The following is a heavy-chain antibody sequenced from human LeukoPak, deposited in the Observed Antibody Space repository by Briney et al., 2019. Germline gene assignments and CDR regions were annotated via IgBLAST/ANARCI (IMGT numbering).Heavy chain of an antibody. J-gene: IGHJ4*02. V-gene: IGHV3-30*18. Sequence: GGSLRLSCAASGFTFSSYGMHWVRQAPGKGLEWVAVISYDGSTKYYADSVKGRFTISRDNSKNTLYLQMNSLRAEDTAVYYCAKDRGWSAVYFDYWGQGTLVTVSS. CDR1: GFTFSSYG. CDR2: ISYDGSTK. CDR3: AKDRGWSAVYFDY. D-gene: IGHD2-2*01.